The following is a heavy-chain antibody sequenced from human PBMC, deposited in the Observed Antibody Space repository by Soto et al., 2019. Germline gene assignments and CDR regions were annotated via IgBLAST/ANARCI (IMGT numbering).Heavy chain of an antibody. CDR1: GGSISSSSYY. CDR2: IFYSGTT. Sequence: PSETLSLTCTVSGGSISSSSYYWGWIRQPPGKGLEWIGSIFYSGTTYYNPSLKSRVTISVDTSKNQFSLKLSSVTAADTAVYYVARYGSGSSVWFDPWGQGTLVTVAS. J-gene: IGHJ5*02. CDR3: ARYGSGSSVWFDP. V-gene: IGHV4-39*07. D-gene: IGHD3-10*01.